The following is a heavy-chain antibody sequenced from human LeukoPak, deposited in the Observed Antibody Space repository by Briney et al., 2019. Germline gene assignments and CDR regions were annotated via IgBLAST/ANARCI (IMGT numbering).Heavy chain of an antibody. V-gene: IGHV3-66*01. CDR2: MYSGGST. D-gene: IGHD6-19*01. Sequence: GGSLRLSCAASGFTVSSNYMDWVRQAPGKGLEWVSVMYSGGSTYYGDSVKGRFTISRDNSKNTLYLQINSLRAEDTAVYYCARGSGGGWNNDIDYWGQGTLVTVSS. CDR3: ARGSGGGWNNDIDY. CDR1: GFTVSSNY. J-gene: IGHJ4*02.